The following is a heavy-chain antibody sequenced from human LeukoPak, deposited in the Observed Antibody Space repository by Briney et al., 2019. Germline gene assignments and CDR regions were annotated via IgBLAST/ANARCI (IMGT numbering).Heavy chain of an antibody. CDR1: GGSISGYF. D-gene: IGHD2-2*01. CDR3: ARDREYCSSTSCGYYMDV. V-gene: IGHV4-4*07. Sequence: SETLSLTCTVSGGSISGYFWSWIRQPAGKGLEWIGRIHDNGDSNHNPSLKSRVTMALDTSGNQVSLKLTSVTAADTAVYYCARDREYCSSTSCGYYMDVWGKGTTVTVSS. J-gene: IGHJ6*03. CDR2: IHDNGDS.